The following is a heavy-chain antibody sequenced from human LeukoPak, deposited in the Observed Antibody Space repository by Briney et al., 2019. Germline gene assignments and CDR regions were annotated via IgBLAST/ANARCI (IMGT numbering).Heavy chain of an antibody. Sequence: PSETLSLTCAVYGGSFSGYYWSWIRQPPGKGLEWIGEINHSGSTNYNPSLKSRVTISVDTSKNQFSLKLSSMTAADTAVYYCARGIRYSGYDRGHYYYYMDVWGKGTTVTVSS. CDR3: ARGIRYSGYDRGHYYYYMDV. CDR1: GGSFSGYY. D-gene: IGHD5-12*01. V-gene: IGHV4-34*01. J-gene: IGHJ6*03. CDR2: INHSGST.